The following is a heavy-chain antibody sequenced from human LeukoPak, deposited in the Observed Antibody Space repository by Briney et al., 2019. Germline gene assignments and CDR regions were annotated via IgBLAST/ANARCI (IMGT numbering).Heavy chain of an antibody. CDR2: IYYNGDGT. V-gene: IGHV3-23*01. CDR1: GFTFSDYY. Sequence: GGSLRLSCAASGFTFSDYYMSWVRQAPGKGLEWVSTIYYNGDGTYYPDSVRGRFTVSNDNSENTVYLEMSSLRVEDTAVYYCARREYSGNHKAFDIWGQGTMVIVSS. J-gene: IGHJ3*02. CDR3: ARREYSGNHKAFDI. D-gene: IGHD1-26*01.